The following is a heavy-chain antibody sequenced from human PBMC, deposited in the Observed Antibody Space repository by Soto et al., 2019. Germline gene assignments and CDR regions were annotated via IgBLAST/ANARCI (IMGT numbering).Heavy chain of an antibody. V-gene: IGHV3-48*03. CDR3: ARDGYGDPYFYYGMDV. D-gene: IGHD4-17*01. J-gene: IGHJ6*02. Sequence: PGGSLRLSCAVSGFTFSFYEMSWVRQAPGKGLEWVSYISSGGSTMYYADSVKGRFTISRDNAKNSLYLQMNSLRAEDTAVYYCARDGYGDPYFYYGMDVWGQGTTVTVS. CDR2: ISSGGSTM. CDR1: GFTFSFYE.